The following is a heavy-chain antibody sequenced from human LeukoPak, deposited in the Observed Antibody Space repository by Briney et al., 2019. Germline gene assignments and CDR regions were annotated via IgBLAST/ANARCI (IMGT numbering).Heavy chain of an antibody. CDR3: ARDPFGTGSLDY. D-gene: IGHD3/OR15-3a*01. Sequence: SETLSLTCTASGGSISSYYWSWIRQPPGKGLEWIGYIYYSGSTNYNPSLKSRVTISVDTSKNQFSLKLSSVTAADTAVYYCARDPFGTGSLDYWGQGTLVTVSS. J-gene: IGHJ4*02. CDR2: IYYSGST. CDR1: GGSISSYY. V-gene: IGHV4-59*01.